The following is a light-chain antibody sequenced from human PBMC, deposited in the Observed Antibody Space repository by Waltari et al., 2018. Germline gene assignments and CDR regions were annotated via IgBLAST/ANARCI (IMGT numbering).Light chain of an antibody. CDR1: QSITNY. CDR3: LQTYRNPRT. CDR2: AAS. V-gene: IGKV1-39*01. Sequence: IQVTQSPSSLSASVGDRVSITCRTSQSITNYLNWYQQKPGKAPKILIYAASNLQSGVPSRFSGSGYGTDFTLTISSLQPEDFATYYCLQTYRNPRTFGQGTKVEIK. J-gene: IGKJ1*01.